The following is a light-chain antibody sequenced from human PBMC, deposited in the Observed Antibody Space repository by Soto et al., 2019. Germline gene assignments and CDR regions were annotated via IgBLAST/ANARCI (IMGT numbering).Light chain of an antibody. V-gene: IGLV2-14*03. J-gene: IGLJ2*01. CDR3: SSYTSSNNVL. Sequence: QSALTQPASVSGSLGQSITISCTGTSSDVGGYNYVSWYQHHPGKAPKLMIYDVSNRPSGVSNRFPGSKSGNTATLTISGLQAEDETDYYCSSYTSSNNVLFGGGTKLTVL. CDR2: DVS. CDR1: SSDVGGYNY.